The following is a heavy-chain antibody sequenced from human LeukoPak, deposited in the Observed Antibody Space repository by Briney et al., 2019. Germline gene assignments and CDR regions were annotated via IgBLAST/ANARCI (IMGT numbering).Heavy chain of an antibody. Sequence: KPSETLSLTCTVSGGSISSYYWSWIRQPPGKGLEWIGYIYYSGSTNYNPSLKSRVTISVDTSKNQFSLKLSSVTAADTAVYYCARGGSYGLAWFDPWGQGTLVTVSS. CDR2: IYYSGST. CDR1: GGSISSYY. J-gene: IGHJ5*02. D-gene: IGHD5-18*01. CDR3: ARGGSYGLAWFDP. V-gene: IGHV4-59*01.